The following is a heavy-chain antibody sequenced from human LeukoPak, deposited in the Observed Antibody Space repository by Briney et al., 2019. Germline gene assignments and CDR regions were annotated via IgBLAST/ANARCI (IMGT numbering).Heavy chain of an antibody. Sequence: SETLSLTCTVSGGSISSYYWSWIRQPPGKGLEWIGYIYYSGSTNYNPSLKSRVTISVDTSKNQFSLKLSSVTAADTAVYYCARAGRFLEWLVDAFDIWGQGTMVTVS. CDR2: IYYSGST. CDR1: GGSISSYY. J-gene: IGHJ3*02. D-gene: IGHD3-3*01. CDR3: ARAGRFLEWLVDAFDI. V-gene: IGHV4-59*08.